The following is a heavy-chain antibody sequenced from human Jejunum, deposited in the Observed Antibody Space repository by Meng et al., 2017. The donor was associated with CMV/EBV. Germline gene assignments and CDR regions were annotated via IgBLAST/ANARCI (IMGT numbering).Heavy chain of an antibody. Sequence: YSMNWVRQAPGKGLEWVSSISSSSSYIYYADSVKGRFTISRDNAKNSLYLQMNSLRAEDTAVYYCARDPVPYYYGSGSYDYYFDYWGQGTLGTVPQ. CDR1: YS. V-gene: IGHV3-21*01. CDR2: ISSSSSYI. CDR3: ARDPVPYYYGSGSYDYYFDY. J-gene: IGHJ4*02. D-gene: IGHD3-10*01.